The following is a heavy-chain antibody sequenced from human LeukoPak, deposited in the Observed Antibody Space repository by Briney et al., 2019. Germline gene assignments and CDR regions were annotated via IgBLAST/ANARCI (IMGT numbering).Heavy chain of an antibody. CDR2: FDPEDGKT. D-gene: IGHD2-21*02. Sequence: GASVKVSCKVSGYTLTELSMHWVRQAPGKGLEWMGGFDPEDGKTIYAQKFQGRVTMTRNTSISTAYMELSRLRSEDTAVYYCAGDLRCPGRDCYIMAGASPLDYWGQGTLVTVSS. CDR3: AGDLRCPGRDCYIMAGASPLDY. V-gene: IGHV1-24*01. J-gene: IGHJ4*02. CDR1: GYTLTELS.